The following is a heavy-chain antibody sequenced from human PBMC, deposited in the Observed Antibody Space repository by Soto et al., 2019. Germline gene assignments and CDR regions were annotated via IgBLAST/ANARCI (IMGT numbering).Heavy chain of an antibody. J-gene: IGHJ1*01. CDR3: ARAVGCGSDSCHEYFQY. Sequence: SETLSLTCTVFGDSISSRGYYWGWIRQPPGKGLEWVGSIYYGGNTYYNSSLKSRVTISVDTSKNQFSLKLNSVTAADTAVYYCARAVGCGSDSCHEYFQYWGQGTLVTVSS. V-gene: IGHV4-39*01. CDR2: IYYGGNT. CDR1: GDSISSRGYY. D-gene: IGHD1-26*01.